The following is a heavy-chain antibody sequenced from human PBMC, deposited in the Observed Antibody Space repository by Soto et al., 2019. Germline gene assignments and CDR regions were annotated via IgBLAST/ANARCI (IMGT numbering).Heavy chain of an antibody. CDR2: INIGNGNT. Sequence: ASVKVSCKASGGTFSSYAISWVRQAPGQGLEWVGWINIGNGNTESSQKFQGRVTITTDTSASTAYMELRSLTSEDTAVYYCAREPLCGGKCYDNYFDPWGQGTLVTSPQ. D-gene: IGHD2-15*01. J-gene: IGHJ5*02. V-gene: IGHV1-3*04. CDR3: AREPLCGGKCYDNYFDP. CDR1: GGTFSSYA.